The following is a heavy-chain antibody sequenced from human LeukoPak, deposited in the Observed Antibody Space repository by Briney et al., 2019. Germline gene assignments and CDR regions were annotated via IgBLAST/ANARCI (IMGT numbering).Heavy chain of an antibody. CDR1: GYTFTSYG. J-gene: IGHJ6*03. Sequence: ASVKVSCKASGYTFTSYGISWVRQAPGQGREWMGWISAYNGNTNYAQKLQGRVTMTTDTSTSTAYMELRSLRSDDTAVYYCASGGLELRGYYYYYYMDVWGKGTTVTVSS. CDR2: ISAYNGNT. D-gene: IGHD1-7*01. V-gene: IGHV1-18*01. CDR3: ASGGLELRGYYYYYYMDV.